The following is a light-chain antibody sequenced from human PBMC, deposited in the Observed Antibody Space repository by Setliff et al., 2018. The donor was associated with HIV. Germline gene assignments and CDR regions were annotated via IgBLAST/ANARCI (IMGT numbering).Light chain of an antibody. J-gene: IGLJ3*02. V-gene: IGLV2-14*03. CDR3: SSYTASSTVV. Sequence: QSVLTQPASVSGSPGQSITISCTGSSSDVGGYNYVSWYQQHPGKAPKLMIYDVSQRPSVVSDRFSGSKSGITASLTISGLQPEDESDYYCSSYTASSTVVFGGGTKGTV. CDR2: DVS. CDR1: SSDVGGYNY.